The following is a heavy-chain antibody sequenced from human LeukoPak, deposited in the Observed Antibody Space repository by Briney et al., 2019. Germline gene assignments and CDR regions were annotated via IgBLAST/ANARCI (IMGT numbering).Heavy chain of an antibody. CDR3: ARDRGPDILTGYYMSANWFDP. CDR1: GGSISSYY. Sequence: SETLSLTCTVSGGSISSYYWSWIRQPPGKGLEWIGYIYYSGSTNYNPSLKSRVTISVDTSKNQFSLKLSSVTAADTAVYYCARDRGPDILTGYYMSANWFDPWGQGTLVTVSS. J-gene: IGHJ5*02. V-gene: IGHV4-59*01. CDR2: IYYSGST. D-gene: IGHD3-9*01.